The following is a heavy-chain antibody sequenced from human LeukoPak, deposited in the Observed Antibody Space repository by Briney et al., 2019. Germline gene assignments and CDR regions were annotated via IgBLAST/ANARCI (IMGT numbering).Heavy chain of an antibody. CDR3: ARGAVWDPGAFDV. V-gene: IGHV6-1*01. CDR1: GDSVSSNSAA. J-gene: IGHJ3*01. CDR2: TYYRSKWYF. D-gene: IGHD1-26*01. Sequence: SQTLSLTCAISGDSVSSNSAAWNWIRQSPSRGLEWLGRTYYRSKWYFDYAVSVKSRITINPDASKNQFSLQLNSVTPEDTAVYFCARGAVWDPGAFDVWGQGTMVTVSS.